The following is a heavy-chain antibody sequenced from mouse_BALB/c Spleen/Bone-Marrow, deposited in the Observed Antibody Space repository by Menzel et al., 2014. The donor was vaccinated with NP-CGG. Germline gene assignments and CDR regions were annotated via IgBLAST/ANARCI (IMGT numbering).Heavy chain of an antibody. Sequence: EVQVVESGPELVKPGASVKIPCKASGYSFTGYFMNWVKQSHGKSLEWIGRINPYNGDTFYNQKFKGKATLTVDKSSSTAHMELLSLTSEDSAVYYCGRSYGYDDWFAYWGQGTLVTVSA. CDR3: GRSYGYDDWFAY. CDR2: INPYNGDT. CDR1: GYSFTGYF. V-gene: IGHV1-37*01. D-gene: IGHD2-2*01. J-gene: IGHJ3*01.